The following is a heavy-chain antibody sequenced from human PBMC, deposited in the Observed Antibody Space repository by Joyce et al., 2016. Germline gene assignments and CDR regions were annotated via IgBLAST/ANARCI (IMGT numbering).Heavy chain of an antibody. CDR3: ARLRQTGNINDY. J-gene: IGHJ4*02. D-gene: IGHD1-14*01. CDR1: GGTPSGYA. V-gene: IGHV1-69*14. CDR2: ITPIFATA. Sequence: QIQLVQSGAEVKKPGSSVRVSCKALGGTPSGYACSWVRQAPGQGLEWMGGITPIFATAKYAQKFQARVTITADKSTNTAYMELSSLRYEDTAIYYCARLRQTGNINDYWGQGTLVTVSS.